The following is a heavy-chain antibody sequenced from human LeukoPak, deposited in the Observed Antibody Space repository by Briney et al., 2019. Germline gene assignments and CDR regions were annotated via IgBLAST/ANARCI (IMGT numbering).Heavy chain of an antibody. V-gene: IGHV3-23*01. CDR3: AKSRRYYDFWSDYYGLDAFDI. Sequence: PGGSLRLSCAASGFTFSSYAMSWVSQAPGKGLEWVSAISGSGGSTYYADCVKGRLTISRENRKNTVYLQMNSLRAEDTAVYYCAKSRRYYDFWSDYYGLDAFDIWGQGTMVTVSS. CDR1: GFTFSSYA. D-gene: IGHD3-3*01. J-gene: IGHJ3*02. CDR2: ISGSGGST.